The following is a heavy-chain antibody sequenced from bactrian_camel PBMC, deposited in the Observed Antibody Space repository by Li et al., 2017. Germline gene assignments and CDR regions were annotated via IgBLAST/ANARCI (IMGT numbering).Heavy chain of an antibody. J-gene: IGHJ4*01. CDR2: INPSGTNT. Sequence: HVQLVESGGGSAQAGGSLVLSCAPSGSIADAYCVGWFRQAPGKGLEWIATINPSGTNTNYADSVKGRFTISQDKGKNTVYLLMNSLKPDDSGTYCCAYESGTTPDLCRRRGPGGYFGQGTQVTV. V-gene: IGHV3S63*01. CDR1: GSIADAYC. D-gene: IGHD7*01.